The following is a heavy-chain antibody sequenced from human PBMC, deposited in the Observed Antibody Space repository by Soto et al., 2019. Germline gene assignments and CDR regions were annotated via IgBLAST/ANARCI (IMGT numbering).Heavy chain of an antibody. CDR1: GFTFDSHE. Sequence: EVHLLESGGGLVQPGGSLRLSCAASGFTFDSHEMSWVRQAPGKGLEWVSTISNSGAYTYYADSVKGRFTVSRDNSKSTLSLQMNSLRAEDTAVYYCARDRYFDSYDFDYWGQGTLVTVSS. CDR3: ARDRYFDSYDFDY. D-gene: IGHD3-9*01. J-gene: IGHJ4*02. CDR2: ISNSGAYT. V-gene: IGHV3-23*01.